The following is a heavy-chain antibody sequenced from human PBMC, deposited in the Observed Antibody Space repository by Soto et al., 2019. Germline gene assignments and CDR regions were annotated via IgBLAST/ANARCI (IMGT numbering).Heavy chain of an antibody. J-gene: IGHJ4*02. CDR3: GRDSGSSSSFDC. Sequence: GGSLRLSCVASGSTFSNNDMTWVRQGPGKGLEWVSDISASGGSTYYADSVKGRFTISRDNSKNMMYLEMNSLRAEDTAVYYCGRDSGSSSSFDCWGRGTLVTVSS. CDR2: ISASGGST. CDR1: GSTFSNND. V-gene: IGHV3-23*01. D-gene: IGHD3-10*01.